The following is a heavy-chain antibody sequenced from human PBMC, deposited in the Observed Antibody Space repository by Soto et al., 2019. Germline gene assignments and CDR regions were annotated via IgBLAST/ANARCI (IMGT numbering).Heavy chain of an antibody. J-gene: IGHJ4*02. CDR3: AREYYGLLTGYYTDY. D-gene: IGHD3-9*01. CDR1: GFPFSSYW. CDR2: ISGDGVTT. V-gene: IGHV3-74*01. Sequence: EVQLVESGGDLVQRGGSLRLSCAASGFPFSSYWMHWVRHTPGKGLDWVARISGDGVTTYYADSVTGRFTVSRDNAKNTLSLQISGLSAEDTAVYYCAREYYGLLTGYYTDYWGQETLVSVSS.